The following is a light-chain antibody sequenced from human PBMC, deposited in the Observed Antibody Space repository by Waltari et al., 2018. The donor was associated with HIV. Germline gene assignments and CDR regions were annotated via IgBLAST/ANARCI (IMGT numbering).Light chain of an antibody. Sequence: QTVVTQEPSFSVSPGGTVTLTCGLSSGSVSTNSSPTWHQQTPGQAPRTLIDSTNTRASGVPDRFSGSILGNKAALTITGAQADDESDYYCVLYMGSGVWVFGGGTKLTVL. J-gene: IGLJ3*02. V-gene: IGLV8-61*01. CDR3: VLYMGSGVWV. CDR2: STN. CDR1: SGSVSTNSS.